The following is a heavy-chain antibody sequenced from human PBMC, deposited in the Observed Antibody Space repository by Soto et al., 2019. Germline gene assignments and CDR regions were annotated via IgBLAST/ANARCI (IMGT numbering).Heavy chain of an antibody. D-gene: IGHD3-10*01. V-gene: IGHV3-48*02. J-gene: IGHJ4*02. CDR3: ARGPSHPFGELYRY. CDR2: ISSSSSTI. CDR1: GFTFSSYS. Sequence: EVQLVESGGGLVQPGGSLRLSCAASGFTFSSYSMNWVRQAPGKGLEWVSYISSSSSTIYYADSVKGRFTISRDNAKNSLYLQMNSLRDEDTAVYYCARGPSHPFGELYRYWGQGTLVTVSS.